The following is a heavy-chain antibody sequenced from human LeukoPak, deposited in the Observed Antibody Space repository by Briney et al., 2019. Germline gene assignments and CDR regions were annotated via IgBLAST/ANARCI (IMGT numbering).Heavy chain of an antibody. CDR2: ISGSGGST. J-gene: IGHJ6*02. V-gene: IGHV3-23*01. Sequence: GGSLRLSCAASGFTFSSYSMNWVRQAPGKGLEWVSAISGSGGSTYYADSVKGRFTISRDNSKNTLYLQMNSLRAEDTAVYYCAKDGSRGYYSNGMDVWGQGTTVTVSS. D-gene: IGHD3-10*01. CDR3: AKDGSRGYYSNGMDV. CDR1: GFTFSSYS.